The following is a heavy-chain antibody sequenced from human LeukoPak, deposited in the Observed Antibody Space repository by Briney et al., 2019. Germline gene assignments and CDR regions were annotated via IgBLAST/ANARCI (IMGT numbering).Heavy chain of an antibody. CDR2: IWYDGSHQ. Sequence: GGSLRLSCAAYGFSFSTYGMHWVRQAPGKRLESVAVIWYDGSHQYYADSVKGRFTISRDMSNNTLYLQMNNLRVDDTALYYCARDLGLRYGSGAYRFDPWGRGTQVIVSS. D-gene: IGHD3-10*01. CDR3: ARDLGLRYGSGAYRFDP. CDR1: GFSFSTYG. V-gene: IGHV3-33*08. J-gene: IGHJ5*02.